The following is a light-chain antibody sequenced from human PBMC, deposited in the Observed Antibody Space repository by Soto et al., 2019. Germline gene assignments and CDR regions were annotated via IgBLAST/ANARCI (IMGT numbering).Light chain of an antibody. V-gene: IGKV3-15*01. Sequence: EVVLTQSPATLSVSPGAGATLSCRASQSVGSNLAWYQQKPGQTPRVLIYGASTRAIGIPARFGGSGFGTEFTLTISSLQSEDFAVYFCHQRYNWPRVTFGQGTRLEIK. CDR1: QSVGSN. J-gene: IGKJ5*01. CDR3: HQRYNWPRVT. CDR2: GAS.